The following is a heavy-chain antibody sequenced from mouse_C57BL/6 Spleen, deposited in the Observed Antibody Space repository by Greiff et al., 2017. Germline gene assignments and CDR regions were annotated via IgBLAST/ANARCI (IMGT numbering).Heavy chain of an antibody. Sequence: QVQLQQPGAELVMPGASVKLSCKASGYTFTSYWMHWVKQRPGQGLEWIGEIDPSDSYTNYNQKFKGKSTLTVDKSSSTAYMQLSSLTSEVSAVYYCAREGYWGQGTLVTVSA. J-gene: IGHJ3*01. CDR3: AREGY. V-gene: IGHV1-69*01. CDR2: IDPSDSYT. CDR1: GYTFTSYW.